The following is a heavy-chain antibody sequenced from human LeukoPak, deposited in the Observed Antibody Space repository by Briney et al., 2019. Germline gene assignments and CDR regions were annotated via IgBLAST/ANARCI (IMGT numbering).Heavy chain of an antibody. CDR2: TSSDGDK. CDR3: ARERGIRALYFGK. CDR1: GFTFISYT. J-gene: IGHJ4*02. V-gene: IGHV3-30*04. D-gene: IGHD3-16*01. Sequence: PGRSLRLSCAASGFTFISYTMHWVRQAPGKGLEWVALTSSDGDKYFADSVQGRFTISRDKSRNTVSLQLGSLRPDGTAVYYCARERGIRALYFGKWGQGTLVTVS.